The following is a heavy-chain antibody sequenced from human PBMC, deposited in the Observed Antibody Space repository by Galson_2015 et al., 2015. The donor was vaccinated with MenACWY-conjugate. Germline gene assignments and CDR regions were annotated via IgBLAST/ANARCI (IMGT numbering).Heavy chain of an antibody. CDR2: IRYDGSNK. J-gene: IGHJ4*02. D-gene: IGHD2-2*02. CDR1: GFTFSSYG. CDR3: AKVGGLRYCSSTSCYTG. V-gene: IGHV3-30*02. Sequence: SLRLSCAASGFTFSSYGMHWVRQAPGKGLEWVAFIRYDGSNKYYADSVKGRFTISRDNSKNTLYLQMNSLRAEDTAVYYCAKVGGLRYCSSTSCYTGWGQGTLVTVSS.